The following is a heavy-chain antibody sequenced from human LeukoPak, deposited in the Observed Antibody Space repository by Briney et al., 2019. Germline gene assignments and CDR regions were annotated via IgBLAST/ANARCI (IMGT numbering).Heavy chain of an antibody. CDR1: GGTFSSYA. V-gene: IGHV1-69*01. Sequence: ASVKVSCKASGGTFSSYAISWVRQAPGQGLEWMGGIIPIFGTANYAQKFQGRVTTTADESTSTAYMELSSLRSEGTAVYYCASRMTTVKTFIFDYWGQGTLVTVSS. CDR3: ASRMTTVKTFIFDY. CDR2: IIPIFGTA. D-gene: IGHD4-17*01. J-gene: IGHJ4*02.